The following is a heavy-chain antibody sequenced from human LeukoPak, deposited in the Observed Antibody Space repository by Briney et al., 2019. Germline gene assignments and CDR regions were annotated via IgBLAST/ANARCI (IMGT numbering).Heavy chain of an antibody. V-gene: IGHV3-30*02. CDR2: IWYDGSNK. Sequence: GGSLRLSCAASGFTFSSYGMHWVRQAPGKGLEWVAVIWYDGSNKYYADSVKGRFTISRDNSKNTLYLQMNSLRAEDTAVYYCAKDLEGIAAAGTFFDYWGQGTLVTVSS. CDR3: AKDLEGIAAAGTFFDY. J-gene: IGHJ4*02. CDR1: GFTFSSYG. D-gene: IGHD6-13*01.